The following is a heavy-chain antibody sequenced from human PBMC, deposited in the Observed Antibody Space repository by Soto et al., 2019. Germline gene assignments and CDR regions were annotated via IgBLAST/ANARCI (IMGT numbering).Heavy chain of an antibody. CDR3: ARESPGECYYFVY. CDR2: IIPLFGTA. Sequence: SVKVSCKASRGKFSSYAISWVRQAHGQGLEWMGGIIPLFGTANYAQKFHGRVTITADKSTTTAYMEKSSLRSDDTAVYYYARESPGECYYFVYGGLGTVVSVAS. J-gene: IGHJ4*02. CDR1: RGKFSSYA. D-gene: IGHD2-21*01. V-gene: IGHV1-69*06.